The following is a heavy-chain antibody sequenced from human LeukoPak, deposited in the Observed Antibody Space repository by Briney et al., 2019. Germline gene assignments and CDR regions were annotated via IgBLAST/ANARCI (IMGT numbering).Heavy chain of an antibody. Sequence: PAGRSLRLSCAASGFTFSEYAMHWVRQAPGKGLEWVAVISYDGSNKYYADSVKGRFTISRDNSKNTLYLQMNSLRAEDTAVYYCARENPDSSGYYLGYWGQGTLVTVSS. J-gene: IGHJ4*02. CDR2: ISYDGSNK. CDR3: ARENPDSSGYYLGY. CDR1: GFTFSEYA. V-gene: IGHV3-30-3*01. D-gene: IGHD3-22*01.